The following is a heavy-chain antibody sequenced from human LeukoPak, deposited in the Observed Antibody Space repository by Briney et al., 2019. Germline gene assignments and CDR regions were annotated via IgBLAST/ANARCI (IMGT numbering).Heavy chain of an antibody. D-gene: IGHD6-13*01. CDR2: ISSSGSTK. V-gene: IGHV3-11*01. CDR1: GFTFSDYY. J-gene: IGHJ4*02. Sequence: GGSLRLSCAASGFTFSDYYMSWIRQAPGKGLEWVSYISSSGSTKDYADSVKGRFTISRDNAKNSLYLQMNSLRAEDTAINYGGSDVSSSKPDYWGQGTLVTVSS. CDR3: GSDVSSSKPDY.